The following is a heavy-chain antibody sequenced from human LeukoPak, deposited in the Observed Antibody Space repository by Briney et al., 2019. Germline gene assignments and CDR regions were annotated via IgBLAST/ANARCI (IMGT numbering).Heavy chain of an antibody. D-gene: IGHD2-2*01. V-gene: IGHV3-21*01. Sequence: GGSLRLSCAASGFTFSSYSMNWVRQAPGKGLEWVSSISSSSSYIYYADSVKGRFTISRDNAKNSLYLQMNSLRAEDTAVYYCARLGYCSSTSCFDDAFDIWGQGTMVTVSS. CDR3: ARLGYCSSTSCFDDAFDI. CDR2: ISSSSSYI. J-gene: IGHJ3*02. CDR1: GFTFSSYS.